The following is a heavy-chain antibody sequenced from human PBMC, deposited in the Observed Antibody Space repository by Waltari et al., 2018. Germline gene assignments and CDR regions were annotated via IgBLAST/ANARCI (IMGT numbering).Heavy chain of an antibody. CDR3: ARVGGYRVGWFDP. Sequence: QVQLQQWGAGLLKPSETLSLTCAVYGGSFSGYYWSWIRQPPGKGLEWIGEINHSGSTNYNPSLKSRVTISVDTSKNQFSLKLSSVTAADTAVYYCARVGGYRVGWFDPWGQGTLVTVSS. CDR2: INHSGST. D-gene: IGHD5-12*01. J-gene: IGHJ5*02. CDR1: GGSFSGYY. V-gene: IGHV4-34*01.